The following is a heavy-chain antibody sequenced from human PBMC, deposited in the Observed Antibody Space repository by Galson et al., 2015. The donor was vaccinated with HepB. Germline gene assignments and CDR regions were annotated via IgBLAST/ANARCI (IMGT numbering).Heavy chain of an antibody. V-gene: IGHV3-64D*06. D-gene: IGHD4-23*01. Sequence: SLRLSCAASGFTLSGFAMYWVRQAPGKRLEYVSAISRDGGSTHYADSVKARFTFSRDNSKNTLYLQMSSLRTEDTAMYYCVKASGNYYFDYWGQGTLVTVSS. CDR1: GFTLSGFA. CDR2: ISRDGGST. J-gene: IGHJ4*02. CDR3: VKASGNYYFDY.